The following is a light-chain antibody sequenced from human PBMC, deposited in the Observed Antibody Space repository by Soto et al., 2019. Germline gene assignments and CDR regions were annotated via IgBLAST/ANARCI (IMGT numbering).Light chain of an antibody. J-gene: IGLJ2*01. Sequence: QSALTQTRSVSGSPGQSVTISCTGTINDVGGYNYVSWYQQHPGKAPKVMIYDVSKRPSGVPDRFSGSKSCNTASLLISGLQAEDEADYYCCSYAGSYTHVVFGEGTKVTVL. CDR1: INDVGGYNY. V-gene: IGLV2-11*01. CDR2: DVS. CDR3: CSYAGSYTHVV.